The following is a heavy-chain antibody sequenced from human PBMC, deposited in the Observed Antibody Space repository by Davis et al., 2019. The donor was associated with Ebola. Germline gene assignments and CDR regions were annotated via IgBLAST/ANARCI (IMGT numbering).Heavy chain of an antibody. D-gene: IGHD6-13*01. J-gene: IGHJ4*02. CDR2: IDPSDSYT. Sequence: GESLKISCKGSGYSFTSYWIGWVRQMPGKGLEWMGRIDPSDSYTNYSPSFQGHVTITADKSISTAYLQWDSLKASDTAMYYCARQGSGTAGGSGDYWGQGALVSVSS. CDR1: GYSFTSYW. CDR3: ARQGSGTAGGSGDY. V-gene: IGHV5-10-1*01.